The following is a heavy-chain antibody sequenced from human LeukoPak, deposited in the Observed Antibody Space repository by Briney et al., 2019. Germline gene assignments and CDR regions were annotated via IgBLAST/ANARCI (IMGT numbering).Heavy chain of an antibody. Sequence: GGSLRLSCVASGFTFNNYWMSWVRQAPGQGLEWVGNINQDGRVKYYVDSVKGRFTISRDNAQSSLYLQMNSLRVEDTALYYCATSRESSGVDWGQGTLVTVSS. CDR2: INQDGRVK. CDR1: GFTFNNYW. J-gene: IGHJ4*02. V-gene: IGHV3-7*01. D-gene: IGHD3-22*01. CDR3: ATSRESSGVD.